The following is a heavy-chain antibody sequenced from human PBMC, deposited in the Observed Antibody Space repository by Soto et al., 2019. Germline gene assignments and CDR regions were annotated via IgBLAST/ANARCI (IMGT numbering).Heavy chain of an antibody. CDR2: ISYDSVNK. CDR3: AKDRRLVGSTAVDA. CDR1: GFTFSTYG. V-gene: IGHV3-30*18. Sequence: QVQLVESGGGVVQPGRSLRLSCAASGFTFSTYGMHWVRQAPGKGLEWVAGISYDSVNKFYGDSVKGRFTISRDNSKNTLDLQMNSLSTEDTAVYYCAKDRRLVGSTAVDAWGQGTLVTVSS. D-gene: IGHD1-26*01. J-gene: IGHJ5*02.